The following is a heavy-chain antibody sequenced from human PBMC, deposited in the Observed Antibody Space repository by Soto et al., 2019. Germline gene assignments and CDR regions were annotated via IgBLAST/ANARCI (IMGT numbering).Heavy chain of an antibody. J-gene: IGHJ6*02. CDR2: ISYDGSNK. Sequence: QVQLVESGGGVVQPGRSLRLSCAASGFTFSSYAMHWVRQAPGKGLEWVAVISYDGSNKYYADSVKGRFTISRDNSKNALYLQMNSLRAEDTAVYYCARDFELVRTDYYGMDVWGQGTMVAVSS. V-gene: IGHV3-30-3*01. CDR1: GFTFSSYA. CDR3: ARDFELVRTDYYGMDV. D-gene: IGHD6-6*01.